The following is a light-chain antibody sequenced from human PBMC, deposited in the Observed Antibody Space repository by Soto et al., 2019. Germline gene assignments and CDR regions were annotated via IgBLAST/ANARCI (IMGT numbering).Light chain of an antibody. CDR1: QSVLYSSNNKNY. CDR3: QQYYSLPWT. Sequence: DIVMTQSPDSLTVSLGERATINCKSSQSVLYSSNNKNYLAWYQQKPGQPPKLLIYWASIRESGVPDRFSGSGSGTDFTLTISNLQAEDVAVYYCQQYYSLPWTFGQGTKVEIK. CDR2: WAS. V-gene: IGKV4-1*01. J-gene: IGKJ1*01.